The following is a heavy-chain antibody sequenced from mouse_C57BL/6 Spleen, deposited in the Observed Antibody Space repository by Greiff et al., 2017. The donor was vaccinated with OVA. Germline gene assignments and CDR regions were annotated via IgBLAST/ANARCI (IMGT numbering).Heavy chain of an antibody. CDR1: GYAFSSYW. D-gene: IGHD2-3*01. J-gene: IGHJ4*01. V-gene: IGHV1-80*01. CDR3: ARFYVDYYAMDY. CDR2: IYPGDGDT. Sequence: VQLQQSGAELVKPGASVKISCKASGYAFSSYWMNWVKQRPGKGLEWIGQIYPGDGDTNYNGKFKGKATLTADKSSSTAYMQLSSLTSEDSAVYFCARFYVDYYAMDYWGQGTSVTVSS.